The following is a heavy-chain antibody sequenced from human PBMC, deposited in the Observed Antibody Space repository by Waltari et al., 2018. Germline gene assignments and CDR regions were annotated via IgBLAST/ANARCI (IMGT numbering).Heavy chain of an antibody. Sequence: QVQLVQSGAEVNKPGASVRISCKASAYTVDTFYINWVRQAPGQGLEWMGILNPSGGSATYAQKLQGRVTMTRDKSTGTVYMELSSLRSDDTAIYYCSRGRAGYRYGSFDMWGQGTLVTVSS. V-gene: IGHV1-46*02. CDR1: AYTVDTFY. D-gene: IGHD5-18*01. CDR2: LNPSGGSA. CDR3: SRGRAGYRYGSFDM. J-gene: IGHJ3*02.